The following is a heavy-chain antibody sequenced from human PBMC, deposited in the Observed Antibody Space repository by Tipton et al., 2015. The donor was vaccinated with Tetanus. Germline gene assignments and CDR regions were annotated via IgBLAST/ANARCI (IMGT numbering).Heavy chain of an antibody. D-gene: IGHD2-21*01. CDR2: IYYTGST. CDR3: ARLTGHSMDVVDYYYFGMDV. CDR1: GGSMNSYY. Sequence: GLVKPSETLSLICTVSGGSMNSYYWGWIRQPPGKGLEWIGYIYYTGSTNYNPSLKSGVTISLDTSKNQFSLKLTSVSAADTAVYYCARLTGHSMDVVDYYYFGMDVWGQGTKVTVSS. V-gene: IGHV4-59*01. J-gene: IGHJ6*02.